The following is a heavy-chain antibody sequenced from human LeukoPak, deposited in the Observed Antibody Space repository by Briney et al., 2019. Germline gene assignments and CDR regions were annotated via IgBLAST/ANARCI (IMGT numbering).Heavy chain of an antibody. D-gene: IGHD4-17*01. J-gene: IGHJ5*02. CDR3: ASITVTTNWFDP. V-gene: IGHV1-46*01. CDR2: INPSGGST. CDR1: GYTFTSYY. Sequence: ASVKVSCKASGYTFTSYYMHWVRQAPGQGLEWMGIINPSGGSTSYAQKFQGRVTMTRDTSTSTVYTELSSLRSEDTAVYYCASITVTTNWFDPWGQGTLVTVSS.